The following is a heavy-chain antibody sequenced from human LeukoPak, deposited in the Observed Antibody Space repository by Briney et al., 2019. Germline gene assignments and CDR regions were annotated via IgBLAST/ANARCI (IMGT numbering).Heavy chain of an antibody. CDR1: GYTFTGYY. Sequence: EASVKVSCKASGYTFTGYYMHWVRQAPGQGLEWMGIINPSGGSTSYAQKFQGRVTMTRDMSTSTVYMELSSLRSEDTAVYYCARENEGGDSGSYLDAFDIWGQGTMVTVSS. CDR3: ARENEGGDSGSYLDAFDI. J-gene: IGHJ3*02. CDR2: INPSGGST. D-gene: IGHD1-26*01. V-gene: IGHV1-46*01.